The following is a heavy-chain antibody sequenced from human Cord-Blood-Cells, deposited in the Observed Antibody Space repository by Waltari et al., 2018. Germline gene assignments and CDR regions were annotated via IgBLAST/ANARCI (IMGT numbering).Heavy chain of an antibody. CDR2: IDWDDDK. J-gene: IGHJ3*02. CDR1: GFSLSTSGMR. V-gene: IGHV2-70*04. D-gene: IGHD1-7*01. CDR3: ARSTGTTNAFDI. Sequence: VTLKESGPALVKPTQTLTLTCTFSGFSLSTSGMRVSWIRQPPGKALEWLARIDWDDDKFYSTSLKTRLTISKDTSKNQVVLTMTNMYPVDTATDYCARSTGTTNAFDIWGQGTMVTVSS.